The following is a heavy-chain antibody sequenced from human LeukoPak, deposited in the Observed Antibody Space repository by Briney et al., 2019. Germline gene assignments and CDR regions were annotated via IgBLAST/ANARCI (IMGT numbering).Heavy chain of an antibody. J-gene: IGHJ6*03. Sequence: PGGSLRLSCAASGFTFSSYAMSWVRQAPGKGLEWVSGINWNGGSTGYADSVKGRFTISRDNAKNSLYLQMNSLRAEDTAVYYCARERAAATPVTRKYYYYMDVWGKGTTVTVSS. CDR3: ARERAAATPVTRKYYYYMDV. CDR1: GFTFSSYA. V-gene: IGHV3-20*04. D-gene: IGHD2-15*01. CDR2: INWNGGST.